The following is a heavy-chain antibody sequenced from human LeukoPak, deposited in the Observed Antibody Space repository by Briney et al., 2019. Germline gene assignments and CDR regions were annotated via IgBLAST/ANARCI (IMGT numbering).Heavy chain of an antibody. Sequence: SETLSLNCSVSGGSISSSSYYWGWIRQPPGKGLEWIGTIYYSGSTYYNPSLKSRVTISEDTSKNQFSLKLSSVTAADTAVYYCARLLRQQAYYFDYWGQGTLVTVSS. CDR1: GGSISSSSYY. J-gene: IGHJ4*02. V-gene: IGHV4-39*01. CDR2: IYYSGST. D-gene: IGHD6-13*01. CDR3: ARLLRQQAYYFDY.